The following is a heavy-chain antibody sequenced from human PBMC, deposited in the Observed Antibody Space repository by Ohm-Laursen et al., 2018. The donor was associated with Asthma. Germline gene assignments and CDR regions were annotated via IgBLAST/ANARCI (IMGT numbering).Heavy chain of an antibody. CDR3: ARESVVSSTWYGYFDL. V-gene: IGHV3-13*01. D-gene: IGHD6-13*01. CDR1: GFTFSTSD. J-gene: IGHJ2*01. Sequence: GSLRLSCAASGFTFSTSDMHWVRQATGNGLEWVSAIGVAGDTYYPGSVMGRFTISRENGKNSLYLQMNNLRAEDTAVYYCARESVVSSTWYGYFDLWGRGTLVTVSS. CDR2: IGVAGDT.